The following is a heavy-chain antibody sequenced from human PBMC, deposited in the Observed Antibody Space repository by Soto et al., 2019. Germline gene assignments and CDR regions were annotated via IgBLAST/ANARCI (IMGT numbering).Heavy chain of an antibody. D-gene: IGHD6-6*01. V-gene: IGHV4-39*01. CDR1: SASLSSSTYY. Sequence: SETLSPTCGVSSASLSSSTYYWSWIRQPPGRGPEWIGSIYYSGNTYYKPSLKSRVSISIDTSRNQFSLKLTSVTAADTGVYYCASSSPFHYWGPGILVTVSS. CDR2: IYYSGNT. J-gene: IGHJ4*02. CDR3: ASSSPFHY.